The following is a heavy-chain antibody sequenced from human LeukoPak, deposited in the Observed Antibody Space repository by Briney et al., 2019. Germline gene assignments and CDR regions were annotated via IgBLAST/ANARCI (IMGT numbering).Heavy chain of an antibody. V-gene: IGHV3-7*01. J-gene: IGHJ4*02. D-gene: IGHD6-19*01. CDR1: GFTFNNYW. Sequence: PGGSLRLSCAASGFTFNNYWMSWVRQPPGKGLEWVANIKVDGSTKYYVDSVKGRFTISRDNAKSSLYLQMSSLRAEDTAVYYCAKGTNGGWYDYWGQGTLVTVSS. CDR2: IKVDGSTK. CDR3: AKGTNGGWYDY.